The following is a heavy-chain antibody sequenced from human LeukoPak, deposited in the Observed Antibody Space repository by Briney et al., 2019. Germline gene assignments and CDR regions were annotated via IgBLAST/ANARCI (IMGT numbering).Heavy chain of an antibody. D-gene: IGHD5-24*01. V-gene: IGHV1-46*01. CDR1: GYTFSSYY. Sequence: GASVKVSCKASGYTFSSYYMHWVRQAPGKGLEWMGVINPNGGSTRFAQKFQGRVTMTSDTSTSTVYMEMRTLRPDDTAVYYCARSRGDNFGFYFDNWGQGTPVTVSS. J-gene: IGHJ4*02. CDR3: ARSRGDNFGFYFDN. CDR2: INPNGGST.